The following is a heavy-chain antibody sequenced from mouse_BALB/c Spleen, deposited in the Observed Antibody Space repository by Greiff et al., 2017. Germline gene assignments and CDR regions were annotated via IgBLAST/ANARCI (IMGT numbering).Heavy chain of an antibody. V-gene: IGHV3-2*02. CDR2: ISYSGST. CDR1: GYSITSDYA. D-gene: IGHD2-14*01. J-gene: IGHJ2*01. CDR3: ARMDYRYEGRGFDY. Sequence: EVQLEESGPGLVKPSQSLSLTCTVTGYSITSDYAWNWIRQFPGNKLEWMGYISYSGSTSYNPSLKSRISITRDTSKNQFFLQLNSVTTEDTATYYCARMDYRYEGRGFDYWGQGTTLTVSS.